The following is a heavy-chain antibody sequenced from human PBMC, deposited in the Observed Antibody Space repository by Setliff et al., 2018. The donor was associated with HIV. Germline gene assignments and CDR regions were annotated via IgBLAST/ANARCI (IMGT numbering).Heavy chain of an antibody. J-gene: IGHJ6*03. V-gene: IGHV1-2*02. CDR1: GYTFTSHY. CDR2: INVNNDGT. CDR3: AGIVRPSYYYYYYMDV. Sequence: ASVKVSCKASGYTFTSHYIHWVRQAPGQGLEWMGWINVNNDGTNYAQKFQGRVSMTRDTSIRTAYMELRGLTSDDTAVYYCAGIVRPSYYYYYYMDVWGKGTTVTVSS. D-gene: IGHD3-10*02.